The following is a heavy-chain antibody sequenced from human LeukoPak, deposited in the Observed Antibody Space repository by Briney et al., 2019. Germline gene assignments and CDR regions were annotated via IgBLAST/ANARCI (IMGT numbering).Heavy chain of an antibody. J-gene: IGHJ3*02. D-gene: IGHD6-19*01. Sequence: PGGSLRLSCEASEFNFSDYYMSWVRQTPGKGLEWISYISSDNRVIYYADSVKGRLTTSRDNARASFYLQMNSLRDEDTAIYYCARAHETAVLAAFDIWGQGTLVTVSS. CDR1: EFNFSDYY. CDR2: ISSDNRVI. V-gene: IGHV3-11*04. CDR3: ARAHETAVLAAFDI.